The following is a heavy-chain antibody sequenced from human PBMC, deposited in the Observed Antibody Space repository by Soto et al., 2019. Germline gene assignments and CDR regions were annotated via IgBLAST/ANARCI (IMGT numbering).Heavy chain of an antibody. J-gene: IGHJ6*02. V-gene: IGHV4-30-4*01. CDR2: IYYSGST. CDR3: AREPCGCSGGSCYSWIYYYYYGMDV. D-gene: IGHD2-15*01. CDR1: GCAISRGDYY. Sequence: TLSLTCTVSGCAISRGDYYWSWIRQPPGKGLEWIGYIYYSGSTYYNPSLKSRVTISVDTSKNQFSLKLSSVTAADTAVYYCAREPCGCSGGSCYSWIYYYYYGMDVWGPGTTVTVSS.